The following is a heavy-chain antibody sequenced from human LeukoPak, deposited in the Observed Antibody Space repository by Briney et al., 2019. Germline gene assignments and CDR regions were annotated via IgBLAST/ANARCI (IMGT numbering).Heavy chain of an antibody. V-gene: IGHV4-59*08. CDR1: GGSISGYY. CDR2: IYYSGST. D-gene: IGHD4-17*01. CDR3: ARHSGTTVTFWFDP. Sequence: SETLSLTCTVSGGSISGYYWSWIRQPPGKGLEWIGFIYYSGSTNYNPSLKSRVTISVDTSKNQFSLKLSSVTAADTAVYYCARHSGTTVTFWFDPWGQGTLVTVSS. J-gene: IGHJ5*02.